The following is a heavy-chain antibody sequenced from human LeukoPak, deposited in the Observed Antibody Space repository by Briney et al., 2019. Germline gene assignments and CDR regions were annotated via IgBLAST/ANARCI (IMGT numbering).Heavy chain of an antibody. Sequence: PSKTLSLTCAVYGGSFSGYYWSWIRQPPGKGLEWIGEINHSGSTNYNPSLKSRVTISVDTSKNQFSLKLSSVTAADTAVYYCARTRITMVRGVSKLNYYGMDVWGKGTTVTVSS. CDR2: INHSGST. V-gene: IGHV4-34*01. CDR1: GGSFSGYY. J-gene: IGHJ6*04. D-gene: IGHD3-10*01. CDR3: ARTRITMVRGVSKLNYYGMDV.